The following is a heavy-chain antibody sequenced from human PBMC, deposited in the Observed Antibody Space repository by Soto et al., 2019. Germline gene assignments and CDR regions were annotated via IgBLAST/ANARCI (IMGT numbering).Heavy chain of an antibody. Sequence: VQLVQSGAEVKKTGSSVKVSCKASGGTFNKFAFSWVRQAPGQGFEWMRGIIPVFRSANYAQRFRGRITITADEYTSTVYLHLNDLRSDDTAVYYCARRYCASDNCPLFYYFVDLWGLGTTVTVSS. V-gene: IGHV1-69*01. CDR2: IIPVFRSA. J-gene: IGHJ6*02. D-gene: IGHD2-21*02. CDR1: GGTFNKFA. CDR3: ARRYCASDNCPLFYYFVDL.